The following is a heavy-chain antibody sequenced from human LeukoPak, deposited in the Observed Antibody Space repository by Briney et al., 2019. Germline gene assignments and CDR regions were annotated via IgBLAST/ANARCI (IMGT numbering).Heavy chain of an antibody. Sequence: PGGSLRLSCAASGFTFSSYEMNWVRQAPGKGLEWVSYISSSGSTIYYADSVKGRFTISRDNAKNSLYLQMNSLRAEDTAVYYCVGLVVPAAMLKVSSWGQGTLVTVSS. D-gene: IGHD2-2*01. J-gene: IGHJ5*02. CDR3: VGLVVPAAMLKVSS. CDR1: GFTFSSYE. V-gene: IGHV3-48*03. CDR2: ISSSGSTI.